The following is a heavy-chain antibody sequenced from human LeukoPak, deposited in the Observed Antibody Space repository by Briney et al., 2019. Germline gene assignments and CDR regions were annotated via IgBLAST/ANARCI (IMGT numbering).Heavy chain of an antibody. J-gene: IGHJ6*02. CDR3: ARDLRRPSGSSWYPDYGMDV. CDR2: ISSSSSTI. Sequence: GGSLRLSCAASGFTFSSYSMNWVRQAPGKGLEWVSYISSSSSTIYYADSVKGRFTISRDNAKNSLYLQMNSLRDEDTAVYYCARDLRRPSGSSWYPDYGMDVWGQGTTVTVSS. D-gene: IGHD6-13*01. CDR1: GFTFSSYS. V-gene: IGHV3-48*02.